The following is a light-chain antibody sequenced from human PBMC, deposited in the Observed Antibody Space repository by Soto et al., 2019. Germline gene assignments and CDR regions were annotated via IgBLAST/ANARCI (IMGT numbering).Light chain of an antibody. J-gene: IGLJ3*02. CDR2: ESS. V-gene: IGLV2-23*01. Sequence: QSALTQPASVSGSPGQSITISCTGTSGDVGTYNLVSWYQHHPGEAPQLMIYESSKRPSGVSNRFSGSRSGNTASLTISGLQAEDEADYYCCSFAHRSTLVFGGGTKLTVL. CDR1: SGDVGTYNL. CDR3: CSFAHRSTLV.